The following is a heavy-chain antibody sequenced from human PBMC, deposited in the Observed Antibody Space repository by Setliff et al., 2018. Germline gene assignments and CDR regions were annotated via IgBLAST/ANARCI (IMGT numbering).Heavy chain of an antibody. Sequence: ASVKVSCKASGYTLTNYYMHWVRQAPGQGLEWMGWINPNSGGTSYAPKFQGRVTMTRDTSISTVYMEVSRLRSDDTAVYFCARDGDILTTYYIYYYYMDVWGKGTTVTVSS. V-gene: IGHV1-2*02. CDR3: ARDGDILTTYYIYYYYMDV. CDR2: INPNSGGT. D-gene: IGHD3-9*01. J-gene: IGHJ6*03. CDR1: GYTLTNYY.